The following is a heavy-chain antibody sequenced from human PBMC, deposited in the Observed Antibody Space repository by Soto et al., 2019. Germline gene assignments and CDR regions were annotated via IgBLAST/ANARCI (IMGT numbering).Heavy chain of an antibody. CDR2: ITEDGSGT. Sequence: VGSLRLSCATSGFTFSSYPIHWVRQAPGKGPVWVSRITEDGSGTTYADSVKGRFTVTRDNAKNTMYLQMSGLGAEDTAVYHCVRGTNGWRGMDYWGQGTLVTVSS. CDR1: GFTFSSYP. CDR3: VRGTNGWRGMDY. J-gene: IGHJ4*02. V-gene: IGHV3-74*01. D-gene: IGHD2-8*01.